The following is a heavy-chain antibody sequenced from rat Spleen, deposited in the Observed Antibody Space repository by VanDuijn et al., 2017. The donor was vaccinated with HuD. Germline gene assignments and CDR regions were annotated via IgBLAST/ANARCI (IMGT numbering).Heavy chain of an antibody. Sequence: QVQLKESGPGLVQPSQTLSLTCTVSGFSLTDYSVHWVRQPPGKGLEWMGRIQSGGSTAYNSALKSRLSISMDTSKSQVFFKMNSLQTEDTAIYFCTRGGVWDYWGQGVMVTVSS. V-gene: IGHV2-19*01. J-gene: IGHJ2*01. D-gene: IGHD4-3*01. CDR3: TRGGVWDY. CDR1: GFSLTDYS. CDR2: IQSGGST.